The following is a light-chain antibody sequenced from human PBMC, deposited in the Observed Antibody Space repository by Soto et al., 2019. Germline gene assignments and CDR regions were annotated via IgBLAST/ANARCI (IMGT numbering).Light chain of an antibody. CDR2: EVI. V-gene: IGLV2-14*01. CDR1: SRDVGGYNY. Sequence: QSALTQPASVSGYPGQSITISCTGTSRDVGGYNYVSWYQQVPGKAPKLMIYEVINRHSGVSDRFSGSKSGNTASLTISGLQAEDEADYYCSSYTSSTTYVFGPGTKVTVL. CDR3: SSYTSSTTYV. J-gene: IGLJ1*01.